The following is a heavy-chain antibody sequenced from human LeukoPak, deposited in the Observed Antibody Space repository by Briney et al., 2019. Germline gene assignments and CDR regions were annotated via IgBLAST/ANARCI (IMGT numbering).Heavy chain of an antibody. CDR1: GGSISSGGYS. Sequence: PSETLSLTCAVSGGSISSGGYSWSWIRQPPGKGLEWIGYIYHSGSTYYNPSLKSRVTISVDTSKNQFSLKLSSVTAADTALYYCAREGSGYSYGLGYWGQGSLVTVSS. D-gene: IGHD5-18*01. V-gene: IGHV4-30-2*01. CDR2: IYHSGST. J-gene: IGHJ4*02. CDR3: AREGSGYSYGLGY.